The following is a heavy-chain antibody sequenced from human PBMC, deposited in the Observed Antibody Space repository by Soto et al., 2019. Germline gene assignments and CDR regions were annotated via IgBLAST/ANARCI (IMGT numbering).Heavy chain of an antibody. CDR2: IYGSGTA. CDR3: VASPGWWRLDY. CDR1: GASISSGYW. J-gene: IGHJ4*02. V-gene: IGHV4-4*02. D-gene: IGHD6-19*01. Sequence: QVQLQESGPGLVKPSGTLSLTCTVSGASISSGYWWSWVRQPPGKGLEWIGEIYGSGTANHSPSLKSRVTISVDKSKDQVSLSLNSVTAADTAVYYCVASPGWWRLDYWGQGNLVTVSS.